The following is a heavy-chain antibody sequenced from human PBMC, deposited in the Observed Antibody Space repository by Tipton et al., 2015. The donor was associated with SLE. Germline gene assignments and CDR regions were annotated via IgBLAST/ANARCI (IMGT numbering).Heavy chain of an antibody. Sequence: TLSLTCTLSGGSISSGSYYWNWFRQPPGKGLEWIGYIYYSGSTNYNPSLKSRVTISVDRSQNQFSLRLSSVSAADTAVYYCASDYSNSVYSYYYMDVWGKGTTVTVSS. CDR1: GGSISSGSYY. CDR3: ASDYSNSVYSYYYMDV. D-gene: IGHD4-11*01. J-gene: IGHJ6*03. CDR2: IYYSGST. V-gene: IGHV4-61*01.